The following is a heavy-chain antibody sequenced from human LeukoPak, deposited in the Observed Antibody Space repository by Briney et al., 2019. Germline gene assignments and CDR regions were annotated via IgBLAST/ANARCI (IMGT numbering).Heavy chain of an antibody. CDR2: ISSSGSTI. J-gene: IGHJ6*02. V-gene: IGHV3-11*01. CDR1: GFTFSDYY. Sequence: GGSLRLSCAASGFTFSDYYMSWIRQAPGKGLEWVSYISSSGSTIYYADSVKGRLPISRDNAKNSLYLQMNSLRAEDTAVYYCARWYDYYYGMDVWGQGTTVTVSS. D-gene: IGHD1-14*01. CDR3: ARWYDYYYGMDV.